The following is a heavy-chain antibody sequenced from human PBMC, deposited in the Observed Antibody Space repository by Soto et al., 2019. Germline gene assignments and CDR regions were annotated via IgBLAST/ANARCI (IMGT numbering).Heavy chain of an antibody. CDR2: ISSSSSTI. V-gene: IGHV3-48*02. Sequence: GGSLRLSCAASGFTFSSYSMNWVRQAPGKGLEWVSYISSSSSTIYYADSVKGRFTISRDNAKNSLYLQMNSLRDEDTAVYYCARDQAYCGGDCYYWFDPWGQGTLVTVSS. D-gene: IGHD2-21*02. J-gene: IGHJ5*02. CDR3: ARDQAYCGGDCYYWFDP. CDR1: GFTFSSYS.